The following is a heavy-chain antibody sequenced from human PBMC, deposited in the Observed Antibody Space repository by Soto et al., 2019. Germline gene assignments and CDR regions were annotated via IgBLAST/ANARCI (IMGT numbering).Heavy chain of an antibody. J-gene: IGHJ4*02. CDR3: ARDKITGLFDY. D-gene: IGHD2-8*02. CDR2: INHSGST. Sequence: SETLSLTCAVYGGSFSGYYWTWIRQPPGTGLEWIGEINHSGSTNYNPSLKSRVTISVDTSKNQFSLKMTSVTAADTAVYYCARDKITGLFDYWGQGTLVTVS. CDR1: GGSFSGYY. V-gene: IGHV4-34*01.